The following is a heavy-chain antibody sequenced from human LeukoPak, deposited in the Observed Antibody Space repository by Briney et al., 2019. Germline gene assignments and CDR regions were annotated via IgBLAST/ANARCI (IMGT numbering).Heavy chain of an antibody. CDR3: ARAIAVTGTTTDFQH. Sequence: ASVKVSCKASGYTFTSSEIHWVRQAPGQGLEWMGWLNPNSGNTGYAQKFQGRVTMTTDTSTSTAYMELRSLRSDDTAVYYCARAIAVTGTTTDFQHWGQGTLVTVSS. V-gene: IGHV1-8*02. D-gene: IGHD6-19*01. CDR2: LNPNSGNT. J-gene: IGHJ1*01. CDR1: GYTFTSSE.